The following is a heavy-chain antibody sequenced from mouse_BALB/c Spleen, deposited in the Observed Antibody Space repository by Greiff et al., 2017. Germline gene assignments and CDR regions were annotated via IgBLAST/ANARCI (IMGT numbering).Heavy chain of an antibody. CDR3: ARMRMITYFDY. J-gene: IGHJ2*01. Sequence: LVESGAELVRPGSSVKISCKASGYAFSSYWMNWVKQRPGQGLEWIGQIYPGDGDTNYNGKFKGKATLTADKSSSTAYMQLSSLTSEDSAVYFCARMRMITYFDYWGQGTTLTVSS. CDR1: GYAFSSYW. V-gene: IGHV1-80*01. D-gene: IGHD2-4*01. CDR2: IYPGDGDT.